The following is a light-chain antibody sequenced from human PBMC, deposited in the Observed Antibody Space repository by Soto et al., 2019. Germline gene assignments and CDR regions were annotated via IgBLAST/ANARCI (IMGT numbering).Light chain of an antibody. V-gene: IGKV3-15*01. CDR3: QQRSTWPPIT. J-gene: IGKJ5*01. CDR2: GAS. Sequence: EIVMTQSPVTLSVSPGERATLSCRASQSVSSNLAWYQQKPGQAPRLLIYGASTRATGIPARFSGSGSGTEFTLTISSLQSEDFAVYYCQQRSTWPPITFGQGTRLEI. CDR1: QSVSSN.